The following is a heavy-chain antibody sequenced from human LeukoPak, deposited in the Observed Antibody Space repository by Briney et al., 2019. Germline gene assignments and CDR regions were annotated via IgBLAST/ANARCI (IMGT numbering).Heavy chain of an antibody. CDR3: ARGRRPIAAAGTGNWFDP. J-gene: IGHJ5*02. Sequence: ASVKVSCKASGYTFTVYHMHWVRQAPGQGLEWMGWINPNSGGTNYAQKFQGRVTMTRDTSISTAYMELSRLRSDDTAVYYCARGRRPIAAAGTGNWFDPWGQGTLVTVSS. V-gene: IGHV1-2*02. D-gene: IGHD6-13*01. CDR2: INPNSGGT. CDR1: GYTFTVYH.